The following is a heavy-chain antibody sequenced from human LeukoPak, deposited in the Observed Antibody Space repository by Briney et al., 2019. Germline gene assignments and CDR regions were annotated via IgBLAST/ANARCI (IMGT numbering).Heavy chain of an antibody. CDR2: IIPIFGTA. CDR3: ARGNGGATLLGY. Sequence: ASVKVSCKASGGTFSSYAISWVRQAPGQGLEWMGGIIPIFGTANYAQKFQGRVTITTDESTSTAYMELSSLRSEDTAVYYCARGNGGATLLGYWGQGTLVTVSS. J-gene: IGHJ4*02. V-gene: IGHV1-69*05. D-gene: IGHD1-26*01. CDR1: GGTFSSYA.